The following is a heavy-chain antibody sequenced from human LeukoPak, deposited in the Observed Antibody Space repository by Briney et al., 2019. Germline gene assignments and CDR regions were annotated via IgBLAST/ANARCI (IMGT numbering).Heavy chain of an antibody. D-gene: IGHD3-16*01. CDR2: ISGSGHYT. CDR3: AKDGSWGDYYFYFYMDV. V-gene: IGHV3-23*01. J-gene: IGHJ6*03. Sequence: GGSLRLSCEASGSGFTFGNFGLSWVRQAPGEGLEWLSGISGSGHYTYYADSVKGRFTISRDNSKNIVYIEMNSLRAEDTAVYYCAKDGSWGDYYFYFYMDVWGKGTTVTVSS. CDR1: GSGFTFGNFG.